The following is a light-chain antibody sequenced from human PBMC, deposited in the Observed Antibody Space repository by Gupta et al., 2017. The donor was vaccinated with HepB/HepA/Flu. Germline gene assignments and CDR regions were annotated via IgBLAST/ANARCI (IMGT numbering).Light chain of an antibody. V-gene: IGKV3-11*01. CDR3: QQRTKWLFT. CDR1: ESVSSY. Sequence: LPHPPATLSSSPGERATLSCRASESVSSYLAWYQQKPGQAPRLLIYDASNRATGIPARFSGSGSGTDFTLTISSLEPEDFAVYYCQQRTKWLFTFGPGTKVDI. J-gene: IGKJ3*01. CDR2: DAS.